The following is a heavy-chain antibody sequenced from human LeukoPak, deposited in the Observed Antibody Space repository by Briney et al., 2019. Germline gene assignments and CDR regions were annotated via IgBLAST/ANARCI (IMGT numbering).Heavy chain of an antibody. Sequence: GRSLRLSCAASGFTFSNYGMHWVRQAPGKGLEWVAVVSYDGRNKYYADSVKGRFTISRDNSKNTLYLQMNSLRAEDTAVYYCASHWAQQLVSDYWGQGTLVTVSS. CDR1: GFTFSNYG. V-gene: IGHV3-30*03. CDR2: VSYDGRNK. D-gene: IGHD6-13*01. CDR3: ASHWAQQLVSDY. J-gene: IGHJ4*02.